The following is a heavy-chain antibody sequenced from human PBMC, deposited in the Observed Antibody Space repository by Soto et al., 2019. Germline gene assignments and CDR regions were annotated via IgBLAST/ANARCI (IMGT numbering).Heavy chain of an antibody. Sequence: GESLKISCKGSGYSFTSYWIGWVRQMPGKGLEWMGIIYPGDSDTRYSPSFQGQVTISADKSISTAYLQWSSLKASGTAMYYCARQSKRYSYGYELSYWGQGTLVTVSS. J-gene: IGHJ4*02. CDR3: ARQSKRYSYGYELSY. CDR2: IYPGDSDT. V-gene: IGHV5-51*01. D-gene: IGHD5-18*01. CDR1: GYSFTSYW.